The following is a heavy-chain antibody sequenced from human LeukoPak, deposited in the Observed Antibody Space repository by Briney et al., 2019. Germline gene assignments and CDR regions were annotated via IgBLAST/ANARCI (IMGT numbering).Heavy chain of an antibody. V-gene: IGHV3-30*04. D-gene: IGHD4-17*01. CDR1: GFTFSSYA. CDR2: ISYDGSNK. CDR3: ARGNYGDYATHFDY. J-gene: IGHJ4*02. Sequence: GGSLRLSCAASGFTFSSYAMHWVRQAPGKGLEWVAVISYDGSNKYYADSVKGRFTISRDNSKNTLYLQMNSLRAEDTAVYYCARGNYGDYATHFDYWGQGILVSVSS.